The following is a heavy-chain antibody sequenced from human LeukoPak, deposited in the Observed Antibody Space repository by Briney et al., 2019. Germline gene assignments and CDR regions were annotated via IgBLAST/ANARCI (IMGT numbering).Heavy chain of an antibody. Sequence: SVKVSCKASGGTFGSYAISWVRQAPGQGLEWMGRIIPIFGTANYAQKFQGRVTITTDEFTSTAYMELSSLRSEDTAVYYCARDDCLSSSWCKGPDYWGQGTLVTVSS. CDR3: ARDDCLSSSWCKGPDY. J-gene: IGHJ4*02. D-gene: IGHD6-13*01. CDR2: IIPIFGTA. V-gene: IGHV1-69*05. CDR1: GGTFGSYA.